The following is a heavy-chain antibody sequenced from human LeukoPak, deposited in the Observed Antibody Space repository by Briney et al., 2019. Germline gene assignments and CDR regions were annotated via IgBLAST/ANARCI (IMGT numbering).Heavy chain of an antibody. J-gene: IGHJ4*02. D-gene: IGHD5-18*01. Sequence: PSETLSLTCTVSGGSISSSSYYWGWIRQPPGKGLEWIGSIYYSGSTYYNPSLKSRVTISVDTSKNQFSLKLSSVTAADTAVYYSARVFQGGEWILGGLDYWGQGTLVTVSS. CDR3: ARVFQGGEWILGGLDY. V-gene: IGHV4-39*07. CDR1: GGSISSSSYY. CDR2: IYYSGST.